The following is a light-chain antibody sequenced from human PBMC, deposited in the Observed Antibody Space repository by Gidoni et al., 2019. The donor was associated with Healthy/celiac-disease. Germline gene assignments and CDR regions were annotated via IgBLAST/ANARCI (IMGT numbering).Light chain of an antibody. CDR3: SSYTSSSTWV. CDR1: SSDVGGYNY. J-gene: IGLJ3*02. Sequence: QSALTQPASVSVSPGQSITISCTGTSSDVGGYNYVSWYQQHPGKAPKLMIYDVSNRPSGVSNRCSGSKSGNTASLTISGLQAEDEADYYCSSYTSSSTWVFGGGTKLTVL. CDR2: DVS. V-gene: IGLV2-14*03.